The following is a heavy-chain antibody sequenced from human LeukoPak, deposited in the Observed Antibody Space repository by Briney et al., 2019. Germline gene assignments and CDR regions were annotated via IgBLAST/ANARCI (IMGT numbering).Heavy chain of an antibody. J-gene: IGHJ4*02. Sequence: PGGSLRLSCVASGFTFSSYAMHWVRQAPGKGLEWVAVISNDGGNKNYADSVKGRFTISRDNSKNTLYLQMNSLRAEDTAVFYCARDASRTGDYFDYWGQGTLVTASS. V-gene: IGHV3-30-3*01. D-gene: IGHD2-8*02. CDR1: GFTFSSYA. CDR2: ISNDGGNK. CDR3: ARDASRTGDYFDY.